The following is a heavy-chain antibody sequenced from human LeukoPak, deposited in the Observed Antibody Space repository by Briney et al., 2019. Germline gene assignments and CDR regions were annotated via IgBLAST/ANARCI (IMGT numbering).Heavy chain of an antibody. D-gene: IGHD6-19*01. J-gene: IGHJ5*02. CDR2: IWYDGSNK. CDR1: GSTFSSYG. Sequence: GGSLRLSCAASGSTFSSYGMHWVRQAPGKGLEWVAVIWYDGSNKYYADSVKGRFTISRDNSKNTLYLQMNSLRAEDTAVYYCARGVVAGPYNWFDPWGQGTLVTVSS. CDR3: ARGVVAGPYNWFDP. V-gene: IGHV3-33*01.